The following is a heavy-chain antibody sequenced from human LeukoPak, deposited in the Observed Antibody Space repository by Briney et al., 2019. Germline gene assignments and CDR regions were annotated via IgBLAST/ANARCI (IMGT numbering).Heavy chain of an antibody. D-gene: IGHD3-10*01. CDR3: ARDLSAGYYYGSGSYYNEGY. CDR2: IKQDGSEK. CDR1: GFTFSSYW. Sequence: PGGSLRLSCAASGFTFSSYWMSWVRQAPGKGLEWVANIKQDGSEKYYVDSVKGRFTISRDNAKNSLYLQMNSLRAEDTAVYYCARDLSAGYYYGSGSYYNEGYWGQGTLVTVSS. J-gene: IGHJ4*02. V-gene: IGHV3-7*01.